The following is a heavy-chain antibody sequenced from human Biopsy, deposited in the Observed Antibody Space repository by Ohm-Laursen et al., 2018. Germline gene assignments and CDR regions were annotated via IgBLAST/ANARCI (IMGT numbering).Heavy chain of an antibody. CDR3: ARGLPTEYGDYFSLDY. V-gene: IGHV1-69*17. D-gene: IGHD4-17*01. CDR2: IIPVFGLA. CDR1: GGTFSNYA. Sequence: SSVKVSCKASGGTFSNYAISWVRQAPGQGLEWMGGIIPVFGLATYAQRLQGRVSITADTSTNTAYMELSSLRSDDTAAYFCARGLPTEYGDYFSLDYWGQGTLAIVSS. J-gene: IGHJ4*02.